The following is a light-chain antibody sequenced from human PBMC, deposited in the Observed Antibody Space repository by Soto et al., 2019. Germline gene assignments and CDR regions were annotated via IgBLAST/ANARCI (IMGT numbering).Light chain of an antibody. CDR2: GAS. J-gene: IGKJ1*01. CDR3: QQYGAAPRT. V-gene: IGKV3-20*01. CDR1: QSVRRDY. Sequence: ESVLTQSPGTLSLSPGETATLSCRASQSVRRDYLAWLQQKPGQAPRVLIYGASSRAAGIPDRFSGSGSGTAFTLTISRLEAEDSAVYYCQQYGAAPRTFGQGNKVEIK.